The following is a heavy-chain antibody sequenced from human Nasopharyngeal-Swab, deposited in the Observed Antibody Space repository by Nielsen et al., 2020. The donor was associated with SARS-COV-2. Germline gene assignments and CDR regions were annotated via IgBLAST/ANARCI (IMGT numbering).Heavy chain of an antibody. CDR3: ARVRSLYVDL. CDR1: GGSFSAYS. D-gene: IGHD1-26*01. V-gene: IGHV4-34*01. CDR2: INHSGST. Sequence: GSLRLSCAVYGGSFSAYSWNWIRQAPGKGLEWIGEINHSGSTNYNPSLKSRVTISIDTSKDQFSLKLTSVTAADTAIYYCARVRSLYVDLWGQGALVTVSS. J-gene: IGHJ4*02.